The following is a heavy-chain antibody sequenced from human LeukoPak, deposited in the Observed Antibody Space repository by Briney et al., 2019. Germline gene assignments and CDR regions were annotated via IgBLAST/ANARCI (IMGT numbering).Heavy chain of an antibody. Sequence: PSETLSLTCAVSGGPISSSNWWSWIRQPPGKGLEWIGEINHSGSTNYNPSLKSRVTISVDPSKNQFSLKLSSVTAADTAVYYCARGLTLRRLYYYYYMDVWGKGTTVTVSS. CDR2: INHSGST. V-gene: IGHV4-4*02. CDR1: GGPISSSNW. D-gene: IGHD4-17*01. CDR3: ARGLTLRRLYYYYYMDV. J-gene: IGHJ6*03.